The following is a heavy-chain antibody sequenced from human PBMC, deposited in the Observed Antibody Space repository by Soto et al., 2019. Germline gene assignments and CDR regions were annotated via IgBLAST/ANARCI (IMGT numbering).Heavy chain of an antibody. J-gene: IGHJ6*04. CDR3: ARDDVLCAGDRCYGVPLYV. Sequence: EVQLVESGGGLVQPGGSLRLSCAASGFTVSSKYMSWVRQAPGKGLEWVSLIQSGGPTYYADSVKGRCTISRDTSENTVYLQMDSKRAEDPDVYYCARDDVLCAGDRCYGVPLYVWGKGTTVTVSS. CDR2: IQSGGPT. D-gene: IGHD2-21*01. V-gene: IGHV3-66*01. CDR1: GFTVSSKY.